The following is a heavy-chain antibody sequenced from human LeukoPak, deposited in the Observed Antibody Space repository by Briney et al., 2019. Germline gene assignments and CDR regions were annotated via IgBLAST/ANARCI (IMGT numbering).Heavy chain of an antibody. Sequence: SETLSLTCTVSGGSISSYYWSWIRQPPGKGLEWIGYIYYSGSTNYNPSLKSRVTISVDTSKNQFSLKLSSVTAADTAVYYCAAYSGSYYYAFDIWGQGTMVTVSS. CDR2: IYYSGST. CDR3: AAYSGSYYYAFDI. V-gene: IGHV4-59*08. D-gene: IGHD1-26*01. J-gene: IGHJ3*02. CDR1: GGSISSYY.